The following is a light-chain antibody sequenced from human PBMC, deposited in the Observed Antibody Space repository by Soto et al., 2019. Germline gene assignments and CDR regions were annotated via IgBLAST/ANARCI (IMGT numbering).Light chain of an antibody. J-gene: IGKJ1*01. CDR1: QSVSSY. Sequence: EIVLTQSPATLSLSPGERATLSCRASQSVSSYLAWYQQKPGQAPRLLIYDASNRATGIPARFSGSGSGTGFTLTISSLRPEDFAVYYCQQRSNWPPRGTFGQGTKVEIK. CDR3: QQRSNWPPRGT. V-gene: IGKV3-11*01. CDR2: DAS.